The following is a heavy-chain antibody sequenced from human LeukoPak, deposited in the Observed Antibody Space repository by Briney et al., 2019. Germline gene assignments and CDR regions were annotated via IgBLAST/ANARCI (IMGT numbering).Heavy chain of an antibody. CDR3: ARAGLHVSWAS. CDR2: IYYSGNT. V-gene: IGHV4-59*06. J-gene: IGHJ5*02. Sequence: SETLSLTCTVSGGSISSYYWSWIRQPPGKGLEWIGYIYYSGNTYYNPSLKSRVTISIDTSKNQFSLKLSSVTAADTAVYYCARAGLHVSWASWGQVTLVTVS. CDR1: GGSISSYY. D-gene: IGHD6-13*01.